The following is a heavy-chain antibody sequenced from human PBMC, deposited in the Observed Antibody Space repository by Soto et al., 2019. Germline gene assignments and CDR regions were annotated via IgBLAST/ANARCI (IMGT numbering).Heavy chain of an antibody. J-gene: IGHJ5*02. CDR2: IYYSGST. Sequence: SETLSLTCTVSGGSISSSSYYWGWIRQPPGKGLEWIGSIYYSGSTYYNPSLKSRVTISVDTSKNQFSLKLSSVTAADTAVYYCARYVMGIVVVPAAMPDDWFDPWGQGTLVTVSS. CDR1: GGSISSSSYY. CDR3: ARYVMGIVVVPAAMPDDWFDP. V-gene: IGHV4-39*01. D-gene: IGHD2-2*01.